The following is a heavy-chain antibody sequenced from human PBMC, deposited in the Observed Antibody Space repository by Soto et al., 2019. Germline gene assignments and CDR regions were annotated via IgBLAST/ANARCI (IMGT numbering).Heavy chain of an antibody. CDR3: ARDVPTVTTGGPDY. V-gene: IGHV1-18*01. J-gene: IGHJ4*02. CDR2: ISAYNGNT. D-gene: IGHD4-17*01. Sequence: QVQLVQSGVEVEKPGASVKVSCKASGYTFTSYGVSWVRQAPGQGLEWMGWISAYNGNTNYAQKFQGRVTMTTDTXXSTAYMELRSLTSDATAVYYCARDVPTVTTGGPDYWGQGTLVTVSS. CDR1: GYTFTSYG.